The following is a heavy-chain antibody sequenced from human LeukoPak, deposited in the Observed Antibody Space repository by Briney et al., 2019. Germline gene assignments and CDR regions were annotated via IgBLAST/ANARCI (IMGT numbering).Heavy chain of an antibody. CDR2: MNPNSGNT. CDR1: GYTFTSYD. J-gene: IGHJ3*02. V-gene: IGHV1-8*01. D-gene: IGHD2-2*01. CDR3: ARLGGYCSSTSCDYLDAFDI. Sequence: GASVKVSCKASGYTFTSYDINWVRQATGQGLEWMGWMNPNSGNTGYAQKLQDRVTMTTDTSTSTAYMELRSLRSDDTAVYYCARLGGYCSSTSCDYLDAFDIWGQGTMVTVSS.